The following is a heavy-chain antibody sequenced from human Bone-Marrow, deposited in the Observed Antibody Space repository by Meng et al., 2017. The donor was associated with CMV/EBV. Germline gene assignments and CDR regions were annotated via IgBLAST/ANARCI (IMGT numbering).Heavy chain of an antibody. Sequence: GSLRLSCTVSGGSISSSSYYWGRIRQPPGKGLEWIGSIYYSGSTYYNPSLKSRVTISVDTSKNQFSLKLSSVTAADTAVYYCARMWELQGAFDYWGQGTLVTVSS. J-gene: IGHJ4*02. D-gene: IGHD1-26*01. V-gene: IGHV4-39*01. CDR2: IYYSGST. CDR3: ARMWELQGAFDY. CDR1: GGSISSSSYY.